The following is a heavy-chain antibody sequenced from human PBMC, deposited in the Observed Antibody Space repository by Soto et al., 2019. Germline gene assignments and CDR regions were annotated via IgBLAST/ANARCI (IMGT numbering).Heavy chain of an antibody. CDR2: IYYSGST. V-gene: IGHV4-31*03. CDR1: GGSISSGGYY. J-gene: IGHJ6*02. D-gene: IGHD5-18*01. CDR3: AATLFSRGYSYGYLRTQDYYYYGMDV. Sequence: NPSETLSLTCTVSGGSISSGGYYWSWIRQHPGKGLEWIGYIYYSGSTYYNPSLKSRVTISVDTSKNQFSLKLSSVTAADTAVHYCAATLFSRGYSYGYLRTQDYYYYGMDVWGQGTTVTVSS.